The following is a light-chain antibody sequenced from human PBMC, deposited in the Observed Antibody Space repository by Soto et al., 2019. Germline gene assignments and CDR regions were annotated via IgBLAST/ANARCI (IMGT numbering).Light chain of an antibody. J-gene: IGKJ5*01. V-gene: IGKV1-5*01. CDR2: AAS. CDR1: ENVGTR. Sequence: IQMTQSPSTLHPPVGERVDNNCRANENVGTRLAWYQPKPGKAPNPLIYAASSVHSGVPSRFSGSGSGTDFTLTISSLQAEDFATYYCQQLDNFPLTFGQGTRLEIK. CDR3: QQLDNFPLT.